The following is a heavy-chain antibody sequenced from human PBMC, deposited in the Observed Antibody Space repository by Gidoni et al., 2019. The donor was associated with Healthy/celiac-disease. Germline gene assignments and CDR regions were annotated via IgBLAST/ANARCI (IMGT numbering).Heavy chain of an antibody. CDR3: ARDSGDYIWGSYRRDYYYGMDV. CDR1: GYSISSGYY. Sequence: QVQLQESGPGLVKPSETLSLTCAVSGYSISSGYYWGWIRQPPGKGLEWIGSIYHSGSPYYIPSLKSRVTISVDTSKNQFSLKLSSVTAADTAVYYCARDSGDYIWGSYRRDYYYGMDVWGQGTTVTVSS. V-gene: IGHV4-38-2*02. J-gene: IGHJ6*02. CDR2: IYHSGSP. D-gene: IGHD3-16*02.